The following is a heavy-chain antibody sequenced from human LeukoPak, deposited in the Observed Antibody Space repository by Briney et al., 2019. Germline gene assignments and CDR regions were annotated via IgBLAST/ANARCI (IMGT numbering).Heavy chain of an antibody. V-gene: IGHV1-69*13. CDR2: IIPIFGTA. J-gene: IGHJ6*04. D-gene: IGHD3-16*01. CDR1: GGTFSSYA. Sequence: GASVKVSCKASGGTFSSYAISWVRRAPGQGLEWMGGIIPIFGTANYAQKFQGRVTITADESTSTAYMELSSLRSEDTAVYYCARARSFALGGYYYGMDVWGKGTTVTVSS. CDR3: ARARSFALGGYYYGMDV.